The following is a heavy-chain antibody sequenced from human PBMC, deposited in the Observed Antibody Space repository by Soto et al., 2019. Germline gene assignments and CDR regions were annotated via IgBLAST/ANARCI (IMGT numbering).Heavy chain of an antibody. CDR1: GFTVSSNY. J-gene: IGHJ6*02. V-gene: IGHV3-53*01. CDR3: ARGDINDFWSGYDWCMDV. D-gene: IGHD3-3*01. Sequence: GGSLRLSCAASGFTVSSNYMSWVRQAPGKGLEWVSVIYSGGSTYYADSVKGRFTISRDNSKNTLYLQMNSLRAEDTAVYYCARGDINDFWSGYDWCMDVWGQGTTVTVSS. CDR2: IYSGGST.